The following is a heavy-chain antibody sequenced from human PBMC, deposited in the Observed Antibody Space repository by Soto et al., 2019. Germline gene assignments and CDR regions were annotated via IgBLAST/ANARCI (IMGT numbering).Heavy chain of an antibody. CDR3: AKNFGLTMIVQIPRGYGMDV. J-gene: IGHJ6*02. V-gene: IGHV3-30*18. CDR1: GFTFSSYG. CDR2: ISYDGSNK. D-gene: IGHD3-22*01. Sequence: GGSLRLSCAASGFTFSSYGMHWGRQAPGKGLEWVAVISYDGSNKYYADSVKGRFTISRDNSKNTLYLQMNSLRAEDTAVYYCAKNFGLTMIVQIPRGYGMDVWGQGTTVTVSS.